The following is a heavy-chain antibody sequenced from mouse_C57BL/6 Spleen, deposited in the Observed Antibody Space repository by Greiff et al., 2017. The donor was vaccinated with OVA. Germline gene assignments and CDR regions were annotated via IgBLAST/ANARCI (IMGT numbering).Heavy chain of an antibody. CDR1: GYTFTSYG. CDR3: ARRTGTRAMDY. CDR2: IYPRSGNT. V-gene: IGHV1-81*01. Sequence: QVTLKESGAELARPGASVKLSCKASGYTFTSYGISWVKQRTGQGLEWIGEIYPRSGNTYYNEKFKGKATLTADKSSSTAYMELRSLTSEDSAVYFCARRTGTRAMDYWGQGTSVTVSS. J-gene: IGHJ4*01. D-gene: IGHD4-1*01.